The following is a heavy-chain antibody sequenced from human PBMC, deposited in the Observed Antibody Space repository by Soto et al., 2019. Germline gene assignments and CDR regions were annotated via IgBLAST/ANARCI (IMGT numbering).Heavy chain of an antibody. J-gene: IGHJ4*02. CDR3: ARAGGTTVTGLWHFDS. CDR2: MWYDGTQK. CDR1: GFTFNTYS. D-gene: IGHD4-17*01. V-gene: IGHV3-33*01. Sequence: GGSMRLSCEASGFTFNTYSMHWVRQPPGKGLEWLAAMWYDGTQKYYADSVKGRFIISRDNSKKTLYLEMNSLRAEDTAVYYCARAGGTTVTGLWHFDSWGQGTLVTVSS.